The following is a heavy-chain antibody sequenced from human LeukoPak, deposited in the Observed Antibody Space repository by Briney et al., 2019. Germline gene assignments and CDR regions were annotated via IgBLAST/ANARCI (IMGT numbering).Heavy chain of an antibody. J-gene: IGHJ4*02. CDR2: ISSTSSTI. V-gene: IGHV3-48*01. Sequence: GGSLRLSCAASGFPFSSFSMNWVRQAPGKGLEWVSYISSTSSTIYYADSVKGRFTVSRDNAKNSLYLQMNSLRAEDTAVYYCARDHFEPGVILDYWGQGNLVTVSS. D-gene: IGHD3-9*01. CDR1: GFPFSSFS. CDR3: ARDHFEPGVILDY.